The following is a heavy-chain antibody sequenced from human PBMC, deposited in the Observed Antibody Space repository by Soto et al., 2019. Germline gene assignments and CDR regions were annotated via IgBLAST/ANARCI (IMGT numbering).Heavy chain of an antibody. CDR3: ARGSGVVALPGELQDVKYDY. D-gene: IGHD2-21*01. J-gene: IGHJ4*02. CDR1: GQSFSGHS. CDR2: INESGST. V-gene: IGHV4-34*01. Sequence: QVQLQQWGAGLVKPSETLSLSCAVYGQSFSGHSWAWIRQPPGKGLEWIGEINESGSTYYNPSLKSRVTISTDTSKNQFSLKLSSVSAADTAAYLFARGSGVVALPGELQDVKYDYWGQGTLVNVSS.